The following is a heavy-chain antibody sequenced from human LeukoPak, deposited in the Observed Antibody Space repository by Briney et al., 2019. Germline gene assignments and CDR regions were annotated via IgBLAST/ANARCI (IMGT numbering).Heavy chain of an antibody. V-gene: IGHV4-39*07. CDR1: GGSISSSSYY. J-gene: IGHJ5*02. CDR3: ARAIVVVPGATWFDP. Sequence: SETLSLTCTVSGGSISSSSYYWGWIRQPPGKGLEWIGSIYYSGSTYYNPSLKSRVTISVDTSKNQFSLKLSSVTAADTAVYYCARAIVVVPGATWFDPWGQGTLVTVSS. D-gene: IGHD2-2*01. CDR2: IYYSGST.